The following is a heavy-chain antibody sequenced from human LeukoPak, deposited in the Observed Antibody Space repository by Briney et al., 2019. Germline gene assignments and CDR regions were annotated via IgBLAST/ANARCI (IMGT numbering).Heavy chain of an antibody. J-gene: IGHJ3*02. Sequence: SETLSLTCTVSGGSISSYYWSWIRQPPGKGLEWIGYIYYSGSTNHNPSLKSRVTISVDTSKNQFSLKLSSVTAADTAVYYCARGGGSYVSEGDDAFDIWGQGTMVTVSS. CDR1: GGSISSYY. D-gene: IGHD1-26*01. CDR2: IYYSGST. V-gene: IGHV4-59*01. CDR3: ARGGGSYVSEGDDAFDI.